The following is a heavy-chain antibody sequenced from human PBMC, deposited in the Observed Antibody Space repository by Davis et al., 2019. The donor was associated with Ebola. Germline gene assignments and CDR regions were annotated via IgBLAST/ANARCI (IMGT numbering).Heavy chain of an antibody. Sequence: MPSETLSLTCAVYGGSFSGYYWSWIRQPPGKGLEWIGEINHSGSTNYNPSLNSRVTISVDTSKNQFSLKLSSVTAADTAVYYCARTGDGTYYYDSSGYGWFDPWGQGTLVTVSS. J-gene: IGHJ5*02. CDR3: ARTGDGTYYYDSSGYGWFDP. D-gene: IGHD3-22*01. CDR1: GGSFSGYY. V-gene: IGHV4-34*01. CDR2: INHSGST.